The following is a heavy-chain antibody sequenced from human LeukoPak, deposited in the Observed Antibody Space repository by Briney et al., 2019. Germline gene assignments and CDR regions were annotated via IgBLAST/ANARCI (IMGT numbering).Heavy chain of an antibody. CDR1: GFTVSSNY. Sequence: GGSLRLSCAASGFTVSSNYMSWVRQAPGKGLEWVSVIYSGGSTYYADSVKGRFTISRHNSKNTLYLQMNSLRAEDTAVYYCARGRPYDYVWGSYRQYYFDYWGQGTLVTVSS. J-gene: IGHJ4*02. CDR2: IYSGGST. V-gene: IGHV3-53*04. CDR3: ARGRPYDYVWGSYRQYYFDY. D-gene: IGHD3-16*02.